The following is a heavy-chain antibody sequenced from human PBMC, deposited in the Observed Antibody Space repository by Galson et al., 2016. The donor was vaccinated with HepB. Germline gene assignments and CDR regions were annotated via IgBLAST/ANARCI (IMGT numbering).Heavy chain of an antibody. CDR1: GFNFSTYA. CDR2: TSYDGSHK. Sequence: SLRLSCAASGFNFSTYAMHWVRQAPGKGQEWVAVTSYDGSHKHYRDSVKGRFTISRDNSKTTLYLQMNSLRREDTAVYYCARPRRWPQYYYGLDVWGQGTTVTVSS. J-gene: IGHJ6*02. D-gene: IGHD5-24*01. CDR3: ARPRRWPQYYYGLDV. V-gene: IGHV3-30-3*01.